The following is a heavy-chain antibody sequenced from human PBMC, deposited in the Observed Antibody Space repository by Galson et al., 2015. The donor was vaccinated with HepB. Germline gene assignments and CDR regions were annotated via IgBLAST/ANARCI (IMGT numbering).Heavy chain of an antibody. CDR2: IGRDLNYI. V-gene: IGHV3-21*04. Sequence: SLRLSCAASGFTFSPFGMTWVRQAPGKGLEWVSVIGRDLNYIHYADSVKGRFITSRDNAKNTVYLQMNSLRVEDTAVYYCAREISGSYFYWGQGTLVTVSS. D-gene: IGHD3-10*01. CDR3: AREISGSYFY. CDR1: GFTFSPFG. J-gene: IGHJ4*02.